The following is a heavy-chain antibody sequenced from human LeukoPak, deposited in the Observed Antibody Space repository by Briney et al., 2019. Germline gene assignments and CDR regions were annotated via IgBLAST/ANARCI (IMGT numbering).Heavy chain of an antibody. Sequence: PGGSLRLSCAASGFTFVDYAMHWVRQAPGKGLEWVSGISWNSGSIGYADSVKGRFTISRDNAKNSLYLQMNSLRAEDTAVYYCARPAPYYYDSSGYYSNWGQGTLVTVSS. J-gene: IGHJ4*02. V-gene: IGHV3-9*01. CDR2: ISWNSGSI. CDR3: ARPAPYYYDSSGYYSN. CDR1: GFTFVDYA. D-gene: IGHD3-22*01.